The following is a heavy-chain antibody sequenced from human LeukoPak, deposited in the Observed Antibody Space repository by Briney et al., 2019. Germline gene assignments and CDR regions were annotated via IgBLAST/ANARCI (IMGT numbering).Heavy chain of an antibody. CDR1: GFLFSNYA. Sequence: GGSLRLSCAASGFLFSNYAITWVRQAPGKGLEWVSTMNGGGSITYYADSVKGRFSISRENSKNTLYLEMNTLRAEDTAVYYCAKSQYSGSYLYSMDVWGKGTTVTVSS. CDR2: MNGGGSIT. CDR3: AKSQYSGSYLYSMDV. D-gene: IGHD1-26*01. V-gene: IGHV3-23*01. J-gene: IGHJ6*03.